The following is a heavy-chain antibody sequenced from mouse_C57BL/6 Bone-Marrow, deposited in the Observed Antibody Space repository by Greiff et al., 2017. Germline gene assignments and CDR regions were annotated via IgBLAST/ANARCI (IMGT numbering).Heavy chain of an antibody. CDR1: GYTFTSYW. CDR2: IHPNSGST. D-gene: IGHD3-2*02. CDR3: ARRLRKLRKYDIDY. V-gene: IGHV1-64*01. Sequence: QVHVKQPGAELVKPGASVKLSCKASGYTFTSYWMHWVKQRPGQGLEWIGMIHPNSGSTNYNEKFKSKATLTVDKSSSTAYMQLSSLTSEDSAVYYCARRLRKLRKYDIDYWGQGTTLTVSS. J-gene: IGHJ2*01.